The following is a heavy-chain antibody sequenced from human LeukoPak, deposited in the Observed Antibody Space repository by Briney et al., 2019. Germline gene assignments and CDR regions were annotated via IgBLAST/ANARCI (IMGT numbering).Heavy chain of an antibody. D-gene: IGHD2-15*01. CDR2: ISGSGGST. Sequence: GGSLRLSCAASGFTFSSYAMSWVRQAPGKGLEWVSAISGSGGSTYYADSVKGRLTISRDNSKNTLYLQMNSLRAEDTAVYYCAKSPVLRKSVSGTTYYFDYWGQGTLVTVSS. J-gene: IGHJ4*02. CDR1: GFTFSSYA. V-gene: IGHV3-23*01. CDR3: AKSPVLRKSVSGTTYYFDY.